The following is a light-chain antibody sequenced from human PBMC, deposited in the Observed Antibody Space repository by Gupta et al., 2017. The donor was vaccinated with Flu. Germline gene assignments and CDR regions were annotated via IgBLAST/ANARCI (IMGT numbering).Light chain of an antibody. J-gene: IGKJ1*01. CDR1: QKSSSC. CDR2: GAS. Sequence: TLAASSRCRVTIWWGARQKSSSCLAWYQQKPGQPPKFLISGASSNESGVPSSFSGSGSGTDFTLTISSRQPEDVATYYCQQEDSFPLTFGQGTPVEIK. V-gene: IGKV1-5*03. CDR3: QQEDSFPLT.